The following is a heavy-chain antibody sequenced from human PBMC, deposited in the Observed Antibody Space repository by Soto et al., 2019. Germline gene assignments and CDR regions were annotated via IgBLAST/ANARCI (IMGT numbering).Heavy chain of an antibody. V-gene: IGHV3-66*01. Sequence: EGQLVESGGGLVQPGGSLRLSCAGSGFTVTSNYMSWVRQAPGKGLEWVSVIYSDGRAYYADSVKGRFTISRDNSKNTLYLQMSSLRAEDTAVYYCARGSGGYSLLDYWGQGTLVTVSS. CDR1: GFTVTSNY. CDR2: IYSDGRA. D-gene: IGHD5-18*01. J-gene: IGHJ4*02. CDR3: ARGSGGYSLLDY.